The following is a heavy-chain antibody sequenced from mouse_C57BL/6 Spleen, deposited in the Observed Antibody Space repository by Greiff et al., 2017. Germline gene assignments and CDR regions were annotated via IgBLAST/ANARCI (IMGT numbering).Heavy chain of an antibody. CDR1: GYAFTNYL. CDR2: INPGSGGT. J-gene: IGHJ2*01. Sequence: QVQLQQSGAELVRPGTSVKVSCKASGYAFTNYLIEWVKQRPGQGLEWIGVINPGSGGTNYNEKLKGKATLTADKSSSTAYMQLSSLTSEDSAVYFCASSPPLGYYFDYGGQGPTLTVSS. V-gene: IGHV1-54*01. CDR3: ASSPPLGYYFDY. D-gene: IGHD2-14*01.